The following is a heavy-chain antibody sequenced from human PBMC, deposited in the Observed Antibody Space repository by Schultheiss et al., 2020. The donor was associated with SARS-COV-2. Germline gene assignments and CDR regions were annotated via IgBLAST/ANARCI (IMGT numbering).Heavy chain of an antibody. V-gene: IGHV3-21*01. Sequence: GGSLRLSCAASGFTFSSYAMSWVRQAPGKGLEWVSSISSSSSYIYYADSVKGRFTISRDNAKNSLYLQMNSLRAEDTAVYYCATDTFYNDRSGYYSFDYWGQGTLVTVSS. J-gene: IGHJ4*02. CDR2: ISSSSSYI. D-gene: IGHD3-22*01. CDR3: ATDTFYNDRSGYYSFDY. CDR1: GFTFSSYA.